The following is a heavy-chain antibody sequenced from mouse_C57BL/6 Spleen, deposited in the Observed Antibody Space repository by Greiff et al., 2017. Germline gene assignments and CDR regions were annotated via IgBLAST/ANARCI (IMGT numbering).Heavy chain of an antibody. CDR2: FYPGSGSI. J-gene: IGHJ1*03. CDR1: GYTFTEYT. CDR3: ARHARDYGNYVGYFDV. D-gene: IGHD2-1*01. V-gene: IGHV1-62-2*01. Sequence: VQVVESGAELVKPGASVKLSCKASGYTFTEYTIHWVKQRSGQGLEWIGWFYPGSGSIKYNEKFKDKATLTADKSSSTVYMELSRLTSEDSAVYFCARHARDYGNYVGYFDVWGTGTTVTVSS.